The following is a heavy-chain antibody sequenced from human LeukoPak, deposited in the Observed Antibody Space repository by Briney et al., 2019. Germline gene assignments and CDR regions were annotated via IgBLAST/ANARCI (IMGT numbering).Heavy chain of an antibody. CDR3: ARDYDFWSGYPPTAFDY. CDR1: GGTFNSYA. V-gene: IGHV1-18*01. CDR2: IHPNSGGT. J-gene: IGHJ4*02. Sequence: ASVKVSCKASGGTFNSYAISWVRQAPGQGLEWMGWIHPNSGGTNYAQKLQGRVTMTTDTSTGTAYMELRSLRSDDTAVYYCARDYDFWSGYPPTAFDYWGQGTLVTVSS. D-gene: IGHD3-3*01.